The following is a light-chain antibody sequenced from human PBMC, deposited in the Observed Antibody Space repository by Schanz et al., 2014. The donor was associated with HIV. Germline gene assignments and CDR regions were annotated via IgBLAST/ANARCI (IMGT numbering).Light chain of an antibody. CDR1: SSDVGGYNY. CDR3: SSYAGLNRAV. J-gene: IGLJ7*01. Sequence: QSALTQPASVSGSPGQSITISCTGTSSDVGGYNYVSWYQQHPGKAPKLMIYDASKRPSGVPDRFSGSKSGNTASLTVSGLQAEDEADYYCSSYAGLNRAVFGGGTQLT. V-gene: IGLV2-8*01. CDR2: DAS.